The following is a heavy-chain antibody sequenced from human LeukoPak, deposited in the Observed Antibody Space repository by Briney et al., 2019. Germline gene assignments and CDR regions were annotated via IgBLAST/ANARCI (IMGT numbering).Heavy chain of an antibody. CDR2: IKGETDGETT. Sequence: NPGGSLRLSCAASGFSFNDAWMSWVRQAPGKGLEWVGRIKGETDGETTDYAAPVKGRFTISRDDSRNTLYLQMTTLKTEDTALYYCTTDPHSGYCSGVSCYPYDYWGQGTLVTVSS. CDR1: GFSFNDAW. D-gene: IGHD2-15*01. V-gene: IGHV3-15*01. CDR3: TTDPHSGYCSGVSCYPYDY. J-gene: IGHJ4*02.